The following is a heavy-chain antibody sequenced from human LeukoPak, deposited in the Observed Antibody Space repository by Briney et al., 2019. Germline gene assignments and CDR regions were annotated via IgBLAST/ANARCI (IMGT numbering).Heavy chain of an antibody. D-gene: IGHD3-22*01. J-gene: IGHJ4*02. CDR1: EFTFSTYS. Sequence: GGSLRLSCAASEFTFSTYSMNWVRQAPGKGLEWVSSISSSSSYIYYADSVKGRFTISRDNSKNSLYLQMNSLRAEDTALYYCAKARGSGYYPYWGQGTLVTVSS. CDR2: ISSSSSYI. CDR3: AKARGSGYYPY. V-gene: IGHV3-21*04.